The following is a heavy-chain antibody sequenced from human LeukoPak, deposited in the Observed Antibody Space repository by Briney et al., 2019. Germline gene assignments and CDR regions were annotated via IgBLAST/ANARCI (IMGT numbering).Heavy chain of an antibody. CDR3: ARGIGIGAFDT. CDR2: VNVDGRST. CDR1: GFTFSSYW. V-gene: IGHV3-74*01. Sequence: GGSLRLSCAASGFTFSSYWMHWVRQAPGKELVWVSRVNVDGRSTTYADSVKGRLTISRDNAKKTLYLQINSLRPEDTAFYYCARGIGIGAFDTWGRGTKVTVSS. J-gene: IGHJ3*02. D-gene: IGHD2/OR15-2a*01.